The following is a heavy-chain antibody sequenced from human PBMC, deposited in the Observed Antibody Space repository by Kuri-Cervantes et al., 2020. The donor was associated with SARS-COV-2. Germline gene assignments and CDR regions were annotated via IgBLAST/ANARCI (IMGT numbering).Heavy chain of an antibody. J-gene: IGHJ3*02. CDR1: GGSISSFY. CDR3: ARGPSTVTRGAFDI. V-gene: IGHV4-4*07. Sequence: SETLSLTCTVSGGSISSFYWSWIRQPAGKGLEWIGRIYTSGSTNYNPSLKSRVTMSVDTSKNQFSLKLSSVTAADTAVYYCARGPSTVTRGAFDIWGQGKMVTVSS. D-gene: IGHD4-17*01. CDR2: IYTSGST.